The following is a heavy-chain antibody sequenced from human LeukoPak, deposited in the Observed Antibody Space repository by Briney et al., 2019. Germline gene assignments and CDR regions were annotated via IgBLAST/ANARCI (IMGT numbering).Heavy chain of an antibody. J-gene: IGHJ4*02. CDR3: ATSRDSSGYYLTPFDY. Sequence: ASVKVSCKVSGYTLTELSMHWVRQAPGKGLVWMGGFDPEDGETIYAQKFQGRVTMTEDTSTDTAYMELSSLRSEDTAVYYCATSRDSSGYYLTPFDYWGQGTLVTVSS. CDR1: GYTLTELS. D-gene: IGHD3-22*01. V-gene: IGHV1-24*01. CDR2: FDPEDGET.